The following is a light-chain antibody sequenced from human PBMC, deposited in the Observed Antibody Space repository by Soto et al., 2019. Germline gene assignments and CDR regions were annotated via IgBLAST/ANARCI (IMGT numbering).Light chain of an antibody. V-gene: IGKV1-39*01. CDR3: QQSYSTPPT. CDR2: DAS. J-gene: IGKJ1*01. Sequence: DIQMTQSPSSLSASVRDRVTITCRATQSISYYLNWYQQKPGKAPKVLIYDASSLQSGVPSRFSGSGSGTDFTLTISSLQPEDFATYYCQQSYSTPPTFGQGTKVEIK. CDR1: QSISYY.